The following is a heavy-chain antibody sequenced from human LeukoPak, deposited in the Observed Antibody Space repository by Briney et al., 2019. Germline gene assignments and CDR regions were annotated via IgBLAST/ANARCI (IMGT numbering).Heavy chain of an antibody. Sequence: ASVKVSCKASGYTFTNYYMEWVRQAPGQGLEWMGMINPSGGSTTYAQKFQGRLTMTRDMSTSTVFMELSSLRSEDTAVYYCARPGGVVTNFYDNWFDPWGQGTLVTVSS. CDR2: INPSGGST. CDR3: ARPGGVVTNFYDNWFDP. CDR1: GYTFTNYY. D-gene: IGHD4-23*01. V-gene: IGHV1-46*01. J-gene: IGHJ5*02.